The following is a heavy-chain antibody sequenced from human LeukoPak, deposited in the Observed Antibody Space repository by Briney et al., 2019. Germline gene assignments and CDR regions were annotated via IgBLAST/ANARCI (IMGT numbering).Heavy chain of an antibody. V-gene: IGHV3-53*01. J-gene: IGHJ4*02. CDR1: GFTVSNNY. CDR3: VRALMGDQDY. Sequence: GGSLRLSCAASGFTVSNNYMSWVRQAPGKGLEWVSIVYSGGSTYYADSVKGRFTISRDNSKNTLYLQMDSLRAEDTAVYYCVRALMGDQDYWGQGTLVTVSS. D-gene: IGHD5-24*01. CDR2: VYSGGST.